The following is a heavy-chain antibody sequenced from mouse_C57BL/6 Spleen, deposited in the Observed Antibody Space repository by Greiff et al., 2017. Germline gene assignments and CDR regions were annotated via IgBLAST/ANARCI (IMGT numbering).Heavy chain of an antibody. D-gene: IGHD2-3*01. J-gene: IGHJ4*01. Sequence: QVQLPQPGAELVKPGASVKLSCKASGYTFTSYWMQWVKQRPGQGLEWIGEIDPSDSYTNYNQKFKGKATLAVDTSSSTAYMQLSSLTSEDSAVYYCARWLLHYAMDYWGQGTSVTVSS. CDR1: GYTFTSYW. CDR2: IDPSDSYT. CDR3: ARWLLHYAMDY. V-gene: IGHV1-50*01.